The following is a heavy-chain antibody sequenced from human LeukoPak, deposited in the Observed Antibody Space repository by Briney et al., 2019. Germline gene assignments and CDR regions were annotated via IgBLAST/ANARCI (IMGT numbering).Heavy chain of an antibody. J-gene: IGHJ4*02. CDR3: ARRFMIGYSGYDLYFDS. Sequence: GESLKISCKGSGYSFSNYWIGWVRQMPGKGLEWMGIIYPGDSNTRYSPSFQGQVTLSADMSINTAYLQWSGLKASDTAMYYCARRFMIGYSGYDLYFDSWGQGTLVTVSS. CDR1: GYSFSNYW. V-gene: IGHV5-51*01. CDR2: IYPGDSNT. D-gene: IGHD5-12*01.